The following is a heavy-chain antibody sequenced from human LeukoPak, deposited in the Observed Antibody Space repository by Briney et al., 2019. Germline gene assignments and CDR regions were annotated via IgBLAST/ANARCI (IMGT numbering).Heavy chain of an antibody. D-gene: IGHD3-3*02. Sequence: GGSLRLSCAASGFTFSSYSMTWVRQAPGKGLEWLSSFTSRSRNIYYADSVKGRFTISRDNAKNSLYLQMNSLRAEDTAVYYCARVGHSSFGVVIWDFDYWGQGTLVTVSS. CDR3: ARVGHSSFGVVIWDFDY. J-gene: IGHJ4*02. V-gene: IGHV3-21*01. CDR2: FTSRSRNI. CDR1: GFTFSSYS.